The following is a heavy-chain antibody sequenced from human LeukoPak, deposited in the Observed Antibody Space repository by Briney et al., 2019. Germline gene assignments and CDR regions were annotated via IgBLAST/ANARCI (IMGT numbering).Heavy chain of an antibody. CDR3: ARDGYSSIPFDY. CDR1: GFTFSSYS. Sequence: GGSLRLSCAASGFTFSSYSMNWVRQAPGKGLEWVSSISSSSSYIYYADSVKGRFTISRDNAKNSLYLQMNSLRAEDTAVYYCARDGYSSIPFDYWGQGTLVTVPS. V-gene: IGHV3-21*01. CDR2: ISSSSSYI. J-gene: IGHJ4*02. D-gene: IGHD6-13*01.